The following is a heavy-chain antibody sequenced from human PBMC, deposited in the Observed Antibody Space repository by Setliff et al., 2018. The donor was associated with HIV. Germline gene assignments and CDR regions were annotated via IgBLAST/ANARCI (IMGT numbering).Heavy chain of an antibody. CDR3: ATDVPYSGGALNN. CDR2: IKSKYHGGTA. Sequence: GSLRLSCAASGFTFSSYAMSWVRQGPGKGPEWVGRIKSKYHGGTADYAASVKGRFTISRDDSKNTVYLQMHGLKIEDTALYYCATDVPYSGGALNNWGQGTVVT. V-gene: IGHV3-15*01. CDR1: GFTFSSYA. D-gene: IGHD2-21*01. J-gene: IGHJ3*02.